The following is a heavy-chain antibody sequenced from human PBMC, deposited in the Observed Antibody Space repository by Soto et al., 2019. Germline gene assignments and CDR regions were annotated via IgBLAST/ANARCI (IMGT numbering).Heavy chain of an antibody. CDR2: INPSGGST. D-gene: IGHD2-15*01. CDR1: GYTFTSYY. J-gene: IGHJ4*02. V-gene: IGHV1-46*01. CDR3: ARGVSVVAATPDY. Sequence: QVQLVQSGAEVKKPGASVKVSCKASGYTFTSYYMHWVRQAPGQGLEWMGIINPSGGSTSYAQKFRGKVTMTRATSTSTVYMELSSLRSEDTAVYYCARGVSVVAATPDYWGQGTLVTVSS.